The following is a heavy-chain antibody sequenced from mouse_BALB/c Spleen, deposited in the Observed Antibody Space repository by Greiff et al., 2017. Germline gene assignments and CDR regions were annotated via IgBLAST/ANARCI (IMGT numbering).Heavy chain of an antibody. D-gene: IGHD1-1*01. CDR2: IDPANGNT. CDR1: GFNIKDTY. CDR3: ARSGYYYGSSNFDV. V-gene: IGHV14-3*02. Sequence: EVKLVESGAELVKPGASVKLSCTASGFNIKDTYMHWVKQRPEQGLEWIGRIDPANGNTKYDPKFQGKATITADTSSNTAYLQLSSLTSEDTAVYYCARSGYYYGSSNFDVWGAGTTVTVSS. J-gene: IGHJ1*01.